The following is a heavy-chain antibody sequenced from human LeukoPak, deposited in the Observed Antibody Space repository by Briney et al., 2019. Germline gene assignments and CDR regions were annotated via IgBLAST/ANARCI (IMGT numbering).Heavy chain of an antibody. V-gene: IGHV1-8*03. D-gene: IGHD3-22*01. CDR3: ARGLDYYDSSGYLH. CDR2: MNPNSGNT. Sequence: ASVKVSCKASGYTFTSYDINWVRQATGQGLEWTGWMNPNSGNTGYAQKFQGRVTITRNTSISTAYMELSSLRSEDTAVYYCARGLDYYDSSGYLHWGQGTLVTVSS. CDR1: GYTFTSYD. J-gene: IGHJ4*02.